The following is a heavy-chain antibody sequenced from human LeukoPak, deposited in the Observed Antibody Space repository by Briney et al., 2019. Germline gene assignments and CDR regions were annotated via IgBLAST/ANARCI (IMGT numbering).Heavy chain of an antibody. Sequence: SGTLSLTCTVSGGSISSSSYYWGWIRQPPGKGLEWIGSIYYSGSTYYNPSLKSRVTISVDTSKNQFSLKLSSVTAADTAVYYCARELYDSSGYYPGWGQGTLVTVSS. V-gene: IGHV4-39*02. CDR3: ARELYDSSGYYPG. CDR1: GGSISSSSYY. J-gene: IGHJ4*02. CDR2: IYYSGST. D-gene: IGHD3-22*01.